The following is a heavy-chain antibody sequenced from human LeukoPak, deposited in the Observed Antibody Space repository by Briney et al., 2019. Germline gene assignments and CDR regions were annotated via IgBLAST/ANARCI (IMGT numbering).Heavy chain of an antibody. J-gene: IGHJ4*02. CDR3: AMRTGDLPYYFDY. CDR1: GGSISSYY. V-gene: IGHV4-59*01. CDR2: ISYSGST. D-gene: IGHD3-16*02. Sequence: PSETLSLTCTVSGGSISSYYWSWIRQPPGKGLEWIGYISYSGSTDYNPSLKSRVTISLDTSKNQFSLRLSSVTAADTALYYCAMRTGDLPYYFDYWGRGTLVTVSS.